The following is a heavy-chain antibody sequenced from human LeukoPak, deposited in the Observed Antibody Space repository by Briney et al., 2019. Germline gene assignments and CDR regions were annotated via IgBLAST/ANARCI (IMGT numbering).Heavy chain of an antibody. CDR1: GHTFTSYG. Sequence: ASVKVSCKASGHTFTSYGISWVRQAPGQGLEWMGWISAYNGNTNYAQKLQGRVTMTTDTSTSTAYMELRSLRSDDTAVYYCARDDPTYYYGSGSYGYWGQGTLVTVSS. J-gene: IGHJ4*02. V-gene: IGHV1-18*04. CDR3: ARDDPTYYYGSGSYGY. D-gene: IGHD3-10*01. CDR2: ISAYNGNT.